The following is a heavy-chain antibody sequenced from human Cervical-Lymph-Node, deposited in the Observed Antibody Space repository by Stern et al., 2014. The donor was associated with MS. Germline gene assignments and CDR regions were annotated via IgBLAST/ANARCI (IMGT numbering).Heavy chain of an antibody. J-gene: IGHJ4*02. D-gene: IGHD3-22*01. V-gene: IGHV3-21*06. CDR3: ARVKKEKESEFDSSGFDY. CDR1: GFPFSTFS. Sequence: EVQLVESGGGLVKPGGSLRLSCAASGFPFSTFSLNWVRQAPGKGLDWVSGISSSSLYNADSVKGRVTISRDNAKSSLYLQLNSLRAEDTAIYYCARVKKEKESEFDSSGFDYWGQGTLVTVSS. CDR2: ISSSSL.